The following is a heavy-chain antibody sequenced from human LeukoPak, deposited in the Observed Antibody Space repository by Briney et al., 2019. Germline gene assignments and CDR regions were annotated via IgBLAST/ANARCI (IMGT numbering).Heavy chain of an antibody. CDR2: ISSSSSYI. V-gene: IGHV3-21*01. CDR1: GFTFSSYS. J-gene: IGHJ3*02. CDR3: ARVSYDSSGYYYYAFDI. Sequence: PGGSLRLFCAASGFTFSSYSMNWVRQAPGKGLEWVSSISSSSSYIYYADSVKGRFTISRDNAKNSLYLQMNSLRAEDTAVYYCARVSYDSSGYYYYAFDIWGQGTMVTVSS. D-gene: IGHD3-22*01.